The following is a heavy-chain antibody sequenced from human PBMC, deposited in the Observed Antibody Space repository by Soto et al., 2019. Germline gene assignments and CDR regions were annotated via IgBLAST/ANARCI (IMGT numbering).Heavy chain of an antibody. D-gene: IGHD3-9*01. V-gene: IGHV4-59*08. CDR1: GGSISSYY. Sequence: PSETLSLTCTVSGGSISSYYWSWIRQPPGKGLEWIGYIYYSGSTNYNPSLKSRVTISVDTSKNQFSLKLSSVTAADTAVYYCARHHDNYDILTGYYLGTPYYFDYWGQGTLVNVS. CDR3: ARHHDNYDILTGYYLGTPYYFDY. CDR2: IYYSGST. J-gene: IGHJ4*02.